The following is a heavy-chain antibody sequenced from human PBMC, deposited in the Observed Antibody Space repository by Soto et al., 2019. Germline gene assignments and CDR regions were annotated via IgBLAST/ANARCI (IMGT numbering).Heavy chain of an antibody. V-gene: IGHV4-4*07. CDR1: GGSISRHY. CDR2: IYTTGST. Sequence: SETLSLTCNVSGGSISRHYWSWIRQPAGKGLEWIGRIYTTGSTNYNPSLKSRVTMSVDTSKNQLSLKLTSVTAADTAVYYCARVESLLTKQYYFDSWGQGTLVTVSS. CDR3: ARVESLLTKQYYFDS. D-gene: IGHD3-9*01. J-gene: IGHJ4*02.